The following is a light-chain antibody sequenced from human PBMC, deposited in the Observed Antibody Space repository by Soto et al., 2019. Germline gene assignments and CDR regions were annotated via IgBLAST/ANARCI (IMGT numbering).Light chain of an antibody. CDR1: QGIGDT. V-gene: IGKV3-15*01. CDR3: QQYNNWPLT. CDR2: DAS. Sequence: EVVMTQSPATLSVSPGEGVTLSCRANQGIGDTLVWYQRKPGQTPRLLIYDASTRATGMPGRFSGSGSGTEFTLTISSLQSEDFAVYYCQQYNNWPLTFGQGTKVGIK. J-gene: IGKJ1*01.